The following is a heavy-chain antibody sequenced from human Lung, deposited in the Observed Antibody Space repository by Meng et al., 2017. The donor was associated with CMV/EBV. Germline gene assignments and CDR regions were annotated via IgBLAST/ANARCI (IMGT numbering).Heavy chain of an antibody. CDR2: INWNGGST. Sequence: GESXKISCAASGFTFDDYGMSWVRQAPGKGLEWVSGINWNGGSTGYADSVKGRFTISRDNAKNSLYLQMNSLRAEDTALYYCARVGAARPGGVYYYYGMDVXGQGXTVTVSS. J-gene: IGHJ6*02. D-gene: IGHD6-6*01. CDR3: ARVGAARPGGVYYYYGMDV. V-gene: IGHV3-20*04. CDR1: GFTFDDYG.